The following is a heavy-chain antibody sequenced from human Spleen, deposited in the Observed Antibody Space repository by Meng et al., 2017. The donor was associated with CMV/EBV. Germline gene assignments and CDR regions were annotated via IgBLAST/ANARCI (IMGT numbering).Heavy chain of an antibody. CDR2: IGWNGGDI. Sequence: GGSLRLSCVASGFAFGDFAMHWVRQAPGKGLEWVSGIGWNGGDIGYADSVKGRFSISRDNAKDSLYLEMNSLRGEDTALYYCVKDRVDSSGYTFDSWGQGTLVTVSS. CDR3: VKDRVDSSGYTFDS. D-gene: IGHD3-22*01. CDR1: GFAFGDFA. J-gene: IGHJ4*02. V-gene: IGHV3-9*01.